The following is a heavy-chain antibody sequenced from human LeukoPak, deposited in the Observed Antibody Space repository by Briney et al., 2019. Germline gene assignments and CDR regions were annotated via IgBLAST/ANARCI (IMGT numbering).Heavy chain of an antibody. CDR1: GFTFSSYG. J-gene: IGHJ4*02. D-gene: IGHD4/OR15-4a*01. V-gene: IGHV3-30*02. CDR2: IRYDGSNK. Sequence: GGSLRLSCAASGFTFSSYGMHWVRQAPGKGLEWVAFIRYDGSNKYYADSVKGRFTISRDNGKNSLDLQMNSLRADDTAVYYCARDTLGEGEDANYAVYYFDYWGQGTVVTVSS. CDR3: ARDTLGEGEDANYAVYYFDY.